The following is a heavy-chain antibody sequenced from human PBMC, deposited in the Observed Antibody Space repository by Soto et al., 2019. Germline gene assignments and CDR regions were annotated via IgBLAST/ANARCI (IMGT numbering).Heavy chain of an antibody. D-gene: IGHD6-19*01. CDR2: IYPGDSDT. J-gene: IGHJ4*02. V-gene: IGHV5-51*01. CDR1: GYSFTSYW. CDR3: ARHLYSSGPEPFDY. Sequence: RGESLKISCKRSGYSFTSYWIGWVRQMPGKGLEWMGIIYPGDSDTRYSPSFQGQVTISADKSISTAYLQWSSLKASDTAMYYCARHLYSSGPEPFDYWGQGTLVTVSS.